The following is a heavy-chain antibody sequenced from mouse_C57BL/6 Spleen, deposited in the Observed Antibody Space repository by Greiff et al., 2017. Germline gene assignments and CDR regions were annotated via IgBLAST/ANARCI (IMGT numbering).Heavy chain of an antibody. CDR3: ARGGLRRGFDY. CDR1: GFTFSDYG. D-gene: IGHD2-4*01. J-gene: IGHJ2*01. CDR2: ISSGSSTI. Sequence: EVKLMESGGGLVKPGGSLKLSCAASGFTFSDYGMHWVRQAPEKGLEWVAYISSGSSTIYYADTVKGRFTISRDNAKNTLFLQMTRLMSEDAAMYYCARGGLRRGFDYWGQGTTLTVSS. V-gene: IGHV5-17*01.